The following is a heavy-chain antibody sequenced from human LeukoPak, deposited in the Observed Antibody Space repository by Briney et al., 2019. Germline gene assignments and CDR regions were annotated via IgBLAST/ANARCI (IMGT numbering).Heavy chain of an antibody. J-gene: IGHJ4*02. V-gene: IGHV5-10-1*01. CDR2: IDPSDSYT. Sequence: GESLKISCKGSGYSFTSYWISRVRQMPGKGLEWMGRIDPSDSYTNYSPSFQGHVTISADRSISTAYLQWSSLKASDTAMYYCARQVAVAAGNVNDYWGQGTLVTVSS. CDR3: ARQVAVAAGNVNDY. CDR1: GYSFTSYW. D-gene: IGHD6-13*01.